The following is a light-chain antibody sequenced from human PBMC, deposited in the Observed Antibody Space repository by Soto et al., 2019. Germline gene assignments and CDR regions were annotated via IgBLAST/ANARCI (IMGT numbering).Light chain of an antibody. J-gene: IGLJ2*01. CDR1: SSDVGGYNY. CDR3: SSFARSSTLV. CDR2: DVS. V-gene: IGLV2-14*03. Sequence: QSALTQPASVSASPGQSVSISCTGTSSDVGGYNYVSWYQHYPGKAPKLIIYDVSNRPSGISNRFSGSKPGNTASLTISGLQAEDEADYYCSSFARSSTLVFGGGTKLTVL.